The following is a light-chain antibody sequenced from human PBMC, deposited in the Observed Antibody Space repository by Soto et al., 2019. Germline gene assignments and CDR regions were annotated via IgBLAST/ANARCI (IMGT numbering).Light chain of an antibody. J-gene: IGKJ1*01. CDR2: GAS. Sequence: SVLTQSPGALSLSLGERSTLSCSASQSVSSSYLAWYQQKPGQAPMLLIYGASSRATGIPDRFSGSGSGTDFTLTISRLEPEDFAVYYCQQYGSSPKTFGQGTKVDIK. V-gene: IGKV3-20*01. CDR3: QQYGSSPKT. CDR1: QSVSSSY.